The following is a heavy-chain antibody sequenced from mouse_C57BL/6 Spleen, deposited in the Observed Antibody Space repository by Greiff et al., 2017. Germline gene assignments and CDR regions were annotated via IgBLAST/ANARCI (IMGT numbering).Heavy chain of an antibody. CDR2: ISSGSSTI. CDR1: GFTFSDYG. D-gene: IGHD2-13*01. V-gene: IGHV5-17*01. CDR3: EWDYSDYLYYFDY. J-gene: IGHJ2*01. Sequence: EVHLVESGGGLVKPGGSLKLSCAASGFTFSDYGMHWVRQAPEKGLEWVAYISSGSSTIYYADTVKGRFTISRDNAKNTLFLQMTNLRSGDTAMYYCEWDYSDYLYYFDYWGQGTTLTVSS.